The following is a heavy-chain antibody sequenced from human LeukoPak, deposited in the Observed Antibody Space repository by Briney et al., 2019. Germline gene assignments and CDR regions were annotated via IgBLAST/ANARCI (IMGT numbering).Heavy chain of an antibody. CDR2: INHSGST. J-gene: IGHJ6*03. Sequence: SETLSLTCAVYGGSFSGYYWSWIRQPPGKGLEWIGEINHSGSTNYNPSLKSRVTISVDTSKNQFSLKLSSVTAADTAVYYCARQRKGIAVAGIVFGAYYYYMDVWGKGTTVTISS. V-gene: IGHV4-34*01. CDR1: GGSFSGYY. CDR3: ARQRKGIAVAGIVFGAYYYYMDV. D-gene: IGHD6-19*01.